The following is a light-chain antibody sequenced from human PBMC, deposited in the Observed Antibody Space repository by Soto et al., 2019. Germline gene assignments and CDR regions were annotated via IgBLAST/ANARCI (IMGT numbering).Light chain of an antibody. CDR2: ESN. CDR3: CSYGGIRVI. CDR1: SSNVGSENL. Sequence: QSALTQPASVSGSPGQSITISCTGISSNVGSENLVSWYQQYPGKAPILTIYESNKRPSGVSDRFSGSKSGNTASLTISGLQAEDEADYYCCSYGGIRVIFGGGTKLTVL. J-gene: IGLJ2*01. V-gene: IGLV2-23*01.